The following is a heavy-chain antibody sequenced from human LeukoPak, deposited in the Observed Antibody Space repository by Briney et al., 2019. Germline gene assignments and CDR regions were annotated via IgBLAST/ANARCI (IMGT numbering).Heavy chain of an antibody. J-gene: IGHJ4*02. D-gene: IGHD3-9*01. Sequence: GSSVKVSCKASGGTFISYTISWVRQAPGQGLEWMGRIIPILGIANYAQKFQGRVTITADKSTSTAYMELSSLRSEDTAVYYCARDRDYDWYYFDYWGQGTLVTVSS. CDR2: IIPILGIA. CDR3: ARDRDYDWYYFDY. V-gene: IGHV1-69*04. CDR1: GGTFISYT.